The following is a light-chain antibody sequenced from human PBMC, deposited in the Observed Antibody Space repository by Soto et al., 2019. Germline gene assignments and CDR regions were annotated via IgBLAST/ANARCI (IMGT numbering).Light chain of an antibody. V-gene: IGLV2-14*01. CDR3: SSDTLGGTLVL. J-gene: IGLJ2*01. CDR2: EVG. CDR1: SSDIGGYRY. Sequence: QSALTQPDFVSGSPGQSITIACTGTSSDIGGYRYVSWYQQHPGQAPKHISYEVGNRPSGGANRFSGSKSGNTASLTIAGLQAYDEDDYYCSSDTLGGTLVLFGGGTKLTV.